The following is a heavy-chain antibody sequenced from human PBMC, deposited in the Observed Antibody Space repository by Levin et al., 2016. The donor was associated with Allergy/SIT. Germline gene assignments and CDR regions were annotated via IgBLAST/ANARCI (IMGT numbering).Heavy chain of an antibody. V-gene: IGHV3-7*03. Sequence: GGSLRLSCAASGFTFSSYWMSWVRQAPGKGLEWVANIKQDGSEKYYVDSVKGRFTISRDNAKNSLYLQMNSLRAEDTAVYYCARCAAYRYYYYYYMDVWGKGTTVTVSS. J-gene: IGHJ6*03. CDR2: IKQDGSEK. CDR1: GFTFSSYW. CDR3: ARCAAYRYYYYYYMDV. D-gene: IGHD6-25*01.